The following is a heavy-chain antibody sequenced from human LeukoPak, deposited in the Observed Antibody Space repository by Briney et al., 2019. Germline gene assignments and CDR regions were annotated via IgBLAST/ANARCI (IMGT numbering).Heavy chain of an antibody. J-gene: IGHJ6*03. V-gene: IGHV4-4*07. CDR1: GGSISPDY. Sequence: SETLSLTCTVSGGSISPDYWGWIRQPAGKGLEWIGRIYTNGSTNYNPSLKSRVTISVDKSKNHFSLRLSSVTAADTALYYCARDIYVAGWSHFYYHMDVWGKGTTVTVSS. CDR3: ARDIYVAGWSHFYYHMDV. CDR2: IYTNGST. D-gene: IGHD6-19*01.